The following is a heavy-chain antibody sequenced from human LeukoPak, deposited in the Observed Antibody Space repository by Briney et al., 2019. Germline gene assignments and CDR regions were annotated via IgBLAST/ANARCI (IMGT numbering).Heavy chain of an antibody. CDR2: IKHSGST. Sequence: SDTLSLTCAVYGVPFSGYYWNWIRQHPGKGLEWIGEIKHSGSTNYNPSLKSRVTISVDTSKNQVSLKLSSVTAADTAVYYCAREPITMVRGVMTNGMDVWGKGTTVTVSS. CDR1: GVPFSGYY. V-gene: IGHV4-34*01. CDR3: AREPITMVRGVMTNGMDV. D-gene: IGHD3-10*01. J-gene: IGHJ6*04.